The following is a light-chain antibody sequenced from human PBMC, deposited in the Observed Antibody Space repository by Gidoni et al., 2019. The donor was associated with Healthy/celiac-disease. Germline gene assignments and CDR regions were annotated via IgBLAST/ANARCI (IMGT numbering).Light chain of an antibody. CDR2: DAS. CDR1: QSVSSY. J-gene: IGKJ3*01. CDR3: QQRSNWPPRIT. Sequence: EIVLTQSTATLSLSPGERATLSCRARQSVSSYLAWYQQKPGQAPRLLIYDASNRATGIQARFSGSGSGTDFTLTISSLEPEDFAVYSCQQRSNWPPRITFGPGTKVDTK. V-gene: IGKV3-11*01.